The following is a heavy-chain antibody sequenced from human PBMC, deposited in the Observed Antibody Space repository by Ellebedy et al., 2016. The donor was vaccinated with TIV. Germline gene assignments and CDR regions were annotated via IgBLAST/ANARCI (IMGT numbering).Heavy chain of an antibody. CDR3: ARRSTDFAFDS. Sequence: GESLKISCAASEFTFSTYSMNWVRRAPGKGLEWVAYIGSRINKIYYADSVKGRFTISRDNSKNTLFLQMSSLRAEDTDVYFCARRSTDFAFDSWGQGTLVTVSS. V-gene: IGHV3-48*01. D-gene: IGHD3/OR15-3a*01. CDR2: IGSRINKI. J-gene: IGHJ4*02. CDR1: EFTFSTYS.